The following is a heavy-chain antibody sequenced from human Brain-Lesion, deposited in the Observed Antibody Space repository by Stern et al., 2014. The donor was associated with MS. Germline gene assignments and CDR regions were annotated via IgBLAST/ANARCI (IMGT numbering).Heavy chain of an antibody. V-gene: IGHV4-61*02. CDR1: GGSISSGGYY. Sequence: QVQLMQSGPGLVKPSQTLSLSCTVSGGSISSGGYYWSWIRQPAGKGLEWIGRIFNSGSTSYNPSLKSRFTISIDTSKTQFSLRLNSMTAADTAVYYCARGRVVPGFQYYATDVWGQGTTVIVSS. CDR2: IFNSGST. D-gene: IGHD2-2*01. J-gene: IGHJ6*02. CDR3: ARGRVVPGFQYYATDV.